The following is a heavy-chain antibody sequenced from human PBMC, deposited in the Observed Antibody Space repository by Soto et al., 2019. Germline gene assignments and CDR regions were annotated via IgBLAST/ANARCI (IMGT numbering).Heavy chain of an antibody. Sequence: SETLSLTCNVSGVSIKSHYWAWIRQPPGKGLEWIGHIHYSGTAGYSPSVKSRVTLSLLRAENQISLRLTSVTAADTAVYCCARDRYDIVTGKGWFDPWGQGTLVTVSA. CDR1: GVSIKSHY. CDR3: ARDRYDIVTGKGWFDP. V-gene: IGHV4-59*11. D-gene: IGHD3-9*01. CDR2: IHYSGTA. J-gene: IGHJ5*02.